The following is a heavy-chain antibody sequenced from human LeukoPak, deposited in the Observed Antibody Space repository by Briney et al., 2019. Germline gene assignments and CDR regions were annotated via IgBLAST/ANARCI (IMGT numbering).Heavy chain of an antibody. CDR3: ARDGSGAFDI. D-gene: IGHD3-10*01. CDR1: GGTFSSYA. Sequence: SVKVSCKASGGTFSSYAISWVRQAPGQGLEWMGGIIPIFGTANYAQKFQGRVTITAVESTSTAYMELSSLRSEDTAVYYCARDGSGAFDIWGQGTMVTVSS. J-gene: IGHJ3*02. V-gene: IGHV1-69*13. CDR2: IIPIFGTA.